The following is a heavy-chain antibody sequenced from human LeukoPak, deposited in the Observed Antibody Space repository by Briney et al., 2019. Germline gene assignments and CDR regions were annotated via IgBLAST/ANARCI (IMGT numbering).Heavy chain of an antibody. CDR1: GLTGSHNY. CDR3: ARSASDSSGYYPTLDY. V-gene: IGHV3-53*01. CDR2: IHTSGDT. Sequence: GGSLRLSCAASGLTGSHNYVSWVRQAPGKGLEWVSAIHTSGDTCYADSVKGRFTISRDTSKNTLYLQINSLRVEDTAVYYCARSASDSSGYYPTLDYWGQGTLVTVSS. D-gene: IGHD3-22*01. J-gene: IGHJ4*02.